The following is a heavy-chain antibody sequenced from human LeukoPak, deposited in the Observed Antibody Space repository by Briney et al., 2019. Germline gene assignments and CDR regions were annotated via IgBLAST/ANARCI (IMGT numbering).Heavy chain of an antibody. V-gene: IGHV1-46*01. CDR2: INPSGGST. CDR3: ARPRKNSSSWHSRGVDYFDY. D-gene: IGHD6-13*01. Sequence: ASVKVSCKASGYTFTSYYMHWVRQAPGQGLEWMGIINPSGGSTSYAQKFQGRVTMTRDTSTSTVYMELSSLRSEDTAVYYCARPRKNSSSWHSRGVDYFDYWGQGTLVTVSS. CDR1: GYTFTSYY. J-gene: IGHJ4*02.